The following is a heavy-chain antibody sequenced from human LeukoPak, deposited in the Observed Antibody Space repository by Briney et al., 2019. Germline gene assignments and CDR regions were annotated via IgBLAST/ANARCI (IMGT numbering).Heavy chain of an antibody. Sequence: GGSLRLSCAASGFTFSSYAMIWVRQAPGKGLEWVSAISGCGGSTYYAVSVNGRVTISRDNSKSTVYLEMNSLRAEDTGVCYCSKFKWIGKTMIQGDVVDSWGQGTTVTVSS. V-gene: IGHV3-23*01. CDR3: SKFKWIGKTMIQGDVVDS. CDR2: ISGCGGST. J-gene: IGHJ6*01. D-gene: IGHD3-22*01. CDR1: GFTFSSYA.